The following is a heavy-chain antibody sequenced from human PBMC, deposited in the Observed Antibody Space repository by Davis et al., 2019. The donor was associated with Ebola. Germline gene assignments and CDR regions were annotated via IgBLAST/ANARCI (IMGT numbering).Heavy chain of an antibody. V-gene: IGHV4-59*01. CDR2: IYYSGST. J-gene: IGHJ4*02. CDR1: GGSISSYY. D-gene: IGHD6-19*01. CDR3: ARVYSGWYPDY. Sequence: MPGGSLRLSCTVSGGSISSYYWSWIQQPPGKGLEWIGYIYYSGSTNYNPSLKSRVTISVDTSKNQFSLKLSSVTAADTAVYYCARVYSGWYPDYWGQGTLVTVSS.